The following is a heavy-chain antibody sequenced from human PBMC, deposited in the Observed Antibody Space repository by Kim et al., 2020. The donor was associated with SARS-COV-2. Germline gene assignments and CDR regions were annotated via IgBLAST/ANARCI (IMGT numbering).Heavy chain of an antibody. V-gene: IGHV4-39*01. CDR3: ARLAINWSGRPYYFDY. Sequence: SLKSRVTMSVATSKNQFSLKLSSVTAADTAVYYCARLAINWSGRPYYFDYWGQGTLVTVSS. J-gene: IGHJ4*02. D-gene: IGHD3-3*01.